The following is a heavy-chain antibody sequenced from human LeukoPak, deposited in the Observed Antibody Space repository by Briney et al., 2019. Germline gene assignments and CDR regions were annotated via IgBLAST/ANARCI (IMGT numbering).Heavy chain of an antibody. CDR1: GYTFSSYG. D-gene: IGHD1-26*01. CDR3: VRDGGGSYYSD. J-gene: IGHJ4*02. CDR2: VNGYNGNT. Sequence: ASVKVSCKASGYTFSSYGIIWARQAPGQGLEWMGWVNGYNGNTNYAQKFQGRVAMTTDTSTSTAYVELRSLRSDDTAVYYCVRDGGGSYYSDWGQGTLVTVSS. V-gene: IGHV1-18*01.